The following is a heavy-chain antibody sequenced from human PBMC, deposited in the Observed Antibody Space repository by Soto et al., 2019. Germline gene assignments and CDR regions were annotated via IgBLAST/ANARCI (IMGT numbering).Heavy chain of an antibody. J-gene: IGHJ4*02. Sequence: PGGSLRLSCAASGFTFSSYGMHWVRQAPGKGLEWVAVISYDGSNKYYADSVKGRFTISRDNSKNTLYLQMNSLRAEDTAVYYCAKNTGVAVAGNFDYWGQGTLVTVSS. V-gene: IGHV3-30*18. CDR1: GFTFSSYG. CDR2: ISYDGSNK. CDR3: AKNTGVAVAGNFDY. D-gene: IGHD6-19*01.